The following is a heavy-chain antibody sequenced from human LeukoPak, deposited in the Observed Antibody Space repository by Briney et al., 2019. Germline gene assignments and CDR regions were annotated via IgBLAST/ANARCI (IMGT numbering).Heavy chain of an antibody. V-gene: IGHV3-23*01. D-gene: IGHD2-15*01. J-gene: IGHJ4*02. CDR2: ISGSGGST. CDR1: GFTFSGYA. Sequence: GGSLRLSCAASGFTFSGYAMSWVRQAPGKGLEWVSAISGSGGSTYYADSVKGRFTISRDNSKNTLYLQMNSLRAEDTAVYYCAKDMEDIVVVVAATLDYWGQGTLVTVSS. CDR3: AKDMEDIVVVVAATLDY.